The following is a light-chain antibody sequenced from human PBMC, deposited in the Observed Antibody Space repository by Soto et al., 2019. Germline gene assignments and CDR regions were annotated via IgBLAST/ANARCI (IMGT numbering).Light chain of an antibody. V-gene: IGKV3-15*01. CDR2: GAS. J-gene: IGKJ2*01. CDR1: QSVSTN. CDR3: HQYNNWPPYT. Sequence: EIVMTQSPATLSVFPGERATLSCRASQSVSTNLAWYQQKPGQAPRLLIYGASARATGIPARFSGSGSGTEFTLTISRLQSEDCAVYYCHQYNNWPPYTFGQGTKLEIK.